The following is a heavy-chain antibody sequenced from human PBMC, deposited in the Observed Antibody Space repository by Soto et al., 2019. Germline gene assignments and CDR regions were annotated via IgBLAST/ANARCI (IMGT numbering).Heavy chain of an antibody. J-gene: IGHJ4*02. CDR3: TTGSNEGY. CDR1: GFSFSSAW. D-gene: IGHD1-1*01. V-gene: IGHV3-15*07. CDR2: IRTKPEGETT. Sequence: EVQLLESGGGLVKPGGSLRLSCAASGFSFSSAWMNWVRQAPGKGLEWVGRIRTKPEGETTDYPAPVKGRFTISRDDSKTTLYLQMTSLKIEDTAVYYCTTGSNEGYWGQGTLVTFSS.